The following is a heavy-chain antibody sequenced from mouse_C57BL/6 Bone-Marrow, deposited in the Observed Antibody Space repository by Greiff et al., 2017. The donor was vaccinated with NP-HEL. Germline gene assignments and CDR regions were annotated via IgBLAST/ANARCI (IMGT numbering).Heavy chain of an antibody. Sequence: DVKLVESGGGLVKPGGSLKLSCAASGFTFSSYAMSWVRQTPEKRLEWVATISDGGSYTYYPDNVKGRFTISRDNAKNNLYLQMSHLKSEDTAMYYCARAKDYWGQGTTLTVSS. CDR1: GFTFSSYA. J-gene: IGHJ2*01. CDR3: ARAKDY. CDR2: ISDGGSYT. V-gene: IGHV5-4*03.